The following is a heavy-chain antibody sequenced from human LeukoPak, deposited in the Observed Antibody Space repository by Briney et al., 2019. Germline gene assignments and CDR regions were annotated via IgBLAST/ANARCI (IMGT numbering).Heavy chain of an antibody. CDR1: GYTLTELS. D-gene: IGHD3-3*01. CDR2: FDPEDGET. Sequence: GASVKVSCKVSGYTLTELSMHWVRQAPGKGREWMGGFDPEDGETIYAQKFQGRVTMTEDTSTDTAYMELSGLRSEDTGVCYSATVGLLYLEEEDDYLGQGTLVTVSS. CDR3: ATVGLLYLEEEDDY. V-gene: IGHV1-24*01. J-gene: IGHJ4*02.